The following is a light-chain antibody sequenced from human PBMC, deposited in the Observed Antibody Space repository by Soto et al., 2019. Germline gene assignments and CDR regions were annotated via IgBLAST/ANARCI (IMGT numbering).Light chain of an antibody. J-gene: IGKJ1*01. CDR1: QTISNNY. V-gene: IGKV3-20*01. Sequence: ESVLTQSPGTLSLSPGEGATLSCRASQTISNNYLAWYQHKPGQAPRLLIYAASTGATGIPDRFSGSGSGADFTLTVNRLEPEDFAVYYCQQYGNSPRTFGQGTKVEI. CDR3: QQYGNSPRT. CDR2: AAS.